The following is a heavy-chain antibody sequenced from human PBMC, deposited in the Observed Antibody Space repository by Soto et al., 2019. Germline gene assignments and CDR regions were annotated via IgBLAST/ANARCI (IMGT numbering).Heavy chain of an antibody. CDR2: ISYDGNNQ. D-gene: IGHD3-3*01. V-gene: IGHV3-30-3*01. Sequence: QVQLVESGGGVVQPGRSLRLYCAASEFTFSPYAMHWVRQAPGKGLEWVAVISYDGNNQYYADSVKGRFTISRDTAKNTLYLEMNSLRTEDTAIYFCAREIFTSPLPDRGMDVWGQGTTVIVSS. CDR1: EFTFSPYA. J-gene: IGHJ6*02. CDR3: AREIFTSPLPDRGMDV.